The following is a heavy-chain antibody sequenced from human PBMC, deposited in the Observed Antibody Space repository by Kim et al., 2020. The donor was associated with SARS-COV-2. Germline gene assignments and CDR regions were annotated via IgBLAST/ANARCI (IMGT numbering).Heavy chain of an antibody. V-gene: IGHV3-30*02. D-gene: IGHD3-10*01. CDR3: AKGQNYYGSGSYYNVPDY. Sequence: KGRFTISRDNSKNPLYLQMNSLRAEDTAVYYCAKGQNYYGSGSYYNVPDYWGQGTLVTVSS. J-gene: IGHJ4*02.